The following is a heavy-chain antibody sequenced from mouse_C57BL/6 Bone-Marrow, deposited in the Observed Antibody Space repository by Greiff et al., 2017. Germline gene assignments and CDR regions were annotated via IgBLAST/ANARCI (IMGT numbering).Heavy chain of an antibody. D-gene: IGHD1-1*01. J-gene: IGHJ4*01. CDR2: IGSGGDYI. CDR1: GFTFSSYA. CDR3: TRGYGSSLYAMDY. Sequence: EVKLVESGEGLVKPGGSLKLSCAASGFTFSSYAMSWVRQTPEKRLEWVAYIGSGGDYIYYADTVKGRFTISRDNARNTLYLQMSSLKSEDTAMYYCTRGYGSSLYAMDYWGQGTSVTVSS. V-gene: IGHV5-9-1*02.